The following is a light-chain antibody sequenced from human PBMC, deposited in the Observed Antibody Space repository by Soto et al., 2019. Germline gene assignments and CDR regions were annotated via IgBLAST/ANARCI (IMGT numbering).Light chain of an antibody. J-gene: IGLJ1*01. Sequence: QSVLTQPASVSGSPGQSITISCTGNSSHVWSYNLVSWYQQHPGKAPKLMIYEGSKRPSGVSNRFSGSKSGNTASLTISGLQAEDEADYYCCSYAGSSTSLYVFGTGTKVTVL. CDR3: CSYAGSSTSLYV. CDR1: SSHVWSYNL. CDR2: EGS. V-gene: IGLV2-23*01.